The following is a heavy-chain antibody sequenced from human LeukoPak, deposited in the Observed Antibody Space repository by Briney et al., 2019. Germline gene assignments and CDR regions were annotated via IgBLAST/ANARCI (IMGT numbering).Heavy chain of an antibody. Sequence: GGSLRLSCAASGFTFSSYAMSWVRQAPGKGLEWVSAISGSGGSTYYAGSVKGRFTISRDNSKNTLYLQMNSLRAEDTAVYYCARDRWLRGDHYGMDVWGQGTTVTVSS. D-gene: IGHD5-12*01. CDR1: GFTFSSYA. CDR2: ISGSGGST. V-gene: IGHV3-23*01. J-gene: IGHJ6*02. CDR3: ARDRWLRGDHYGMDV.